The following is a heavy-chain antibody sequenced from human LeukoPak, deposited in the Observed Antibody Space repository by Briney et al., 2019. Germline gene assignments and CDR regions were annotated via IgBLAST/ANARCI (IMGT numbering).Heavy chain of an antibody. CDR3: ARRPGGDAFDI. CDR2: IYYSGST. Sequence: SETLSLTCTVCGGSISSSSYYWGWIRQPPGKGLEWIGSIYYSGSTYYNPSLKSRVTISVDTSKNQFSLKLSSVTAADTAVYYCARRPGGDAFDIWGQGTMVTVSS. D-gene: IGHD1-26*01. V-gene: IGHV4-39*01. J-gene: IGHJ3*02. CDR1: GGSISSSSYY.